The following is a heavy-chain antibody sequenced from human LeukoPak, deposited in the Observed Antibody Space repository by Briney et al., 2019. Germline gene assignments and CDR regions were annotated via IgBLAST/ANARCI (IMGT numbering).Heavy chain of an antibody. CDR1: GFTFSSYS. V-gene: IGHV3-48*01. J-gene: IGHJ3*02. CDR3: ARKYDAFDI. Sequence: GGSLRLSCAASGFTFSSYSMNWVRQAPGKGLEWVSYISSSSSTIYYADSVKGRFTISRDNAKNSLYLQMSSLRAEDTAVYYCARKYDAFDIWGQGTMVTVSS. CDR2: ISSSSSTI.